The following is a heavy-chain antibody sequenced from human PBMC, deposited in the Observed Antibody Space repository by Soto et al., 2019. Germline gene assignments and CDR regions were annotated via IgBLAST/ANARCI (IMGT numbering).Heavy chain of an antibody. CDR1: GGSFSGYY. V-gene: IGHV4-34*01. D-gene: IGHD3-22*01. J-gene: IGHJ4*02. CDR3: ARGSGVPNYYDSSGPAAPYYFDY. Sequence: TSETLSLTCAVYGGSFSGYYWSWIRQPPGKGLEWIGEINHSGSTNYNPSLKSRVTISVDTSKNQFSLKLSSVTAADTAVYYCARGSGVPNYYDSSGPAAPYYFDYWGQGTLVTVSS. CDR2: INHSGST.